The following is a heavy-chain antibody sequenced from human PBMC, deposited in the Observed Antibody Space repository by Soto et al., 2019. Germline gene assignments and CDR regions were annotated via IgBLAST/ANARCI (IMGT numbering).Heavy chain of an antibody. CDR1: GDSMRGYHLY. CDR3: AYGSSSAWIDY. D-gene: IGHD3-10*01. Sequence: KTSETLSLTCSVSGDSMRGYHLYWGWIRQAPGKGLEWIGSAYFSGGNTYYNPSLKSRVSISVDTSKNEFSLRLTSLTAADTAVYFCAYGSSSAWIDYWGQGTLVTVSS. J-gene: IGHJ4*02. CDR2: AYFSGGNT. V-gene: IGHV4-39*01.